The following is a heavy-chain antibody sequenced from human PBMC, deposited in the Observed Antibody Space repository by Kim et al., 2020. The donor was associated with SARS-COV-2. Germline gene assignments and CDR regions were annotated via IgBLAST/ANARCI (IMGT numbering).Heavy chain of an antibody. J-gene: IGHJ4*02. CDR3: ARPLNDAGYSYYFDY. CDR2: ISYDGSNK. V-gene: IGHV3-30-3*01. CDR1: GFTFSSYA. D-gene: IGHD3-22*01. Sequence: GGSLRLSCAASGFTFSSYAMHWVRQAPGKGLEWVAVISYDGSNKYYADSVKGRFTISRDNSKNTLYLQMNSLRAEDTAVYYCARPLNDAGYSYYFDYWGQGTLVTVSS.